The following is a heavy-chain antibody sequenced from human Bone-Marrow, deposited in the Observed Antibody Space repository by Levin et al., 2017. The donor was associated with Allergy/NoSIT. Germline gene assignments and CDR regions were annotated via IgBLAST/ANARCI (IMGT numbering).Heavy chain of an antibody. CDR1: GASISRHY. Sequence: SETLSLTCTVSGASISRHYWSWIRQTPGKGLEWIGYIFNAETNNYNPSLKSRVTMSVDTSKNEFSVRLRSVTAADSGMYYCVRDNNWFDPWGQGTLVTVSS. CDR3: VRDNNWFDP. J-gene: IGHJ5*02. CDR2: IFNAETN. V-gene: IGHV4-59*08.